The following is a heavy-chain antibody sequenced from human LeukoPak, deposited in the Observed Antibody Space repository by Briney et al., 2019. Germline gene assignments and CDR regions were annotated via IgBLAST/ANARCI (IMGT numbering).Heavy chain of an antibody. CDR1: GGSFSGYY. V-gene: IGHV4-34*01. Sequence: SETLSLTCAVYGGSFSGYYWSWIRQPPGKGLEWIGEINHSGSTNYNPSLESRVTISVDTSKNQFSLKLSSVTAADTAVYYCARGWRLWARSAHFDYWGQGTLVTVPS. D-gene: IGHD5-18*01. CDR2: INHSGST. CDR3: ARGWRLWARSAHFDY. J-gene: IGHJ4*02.